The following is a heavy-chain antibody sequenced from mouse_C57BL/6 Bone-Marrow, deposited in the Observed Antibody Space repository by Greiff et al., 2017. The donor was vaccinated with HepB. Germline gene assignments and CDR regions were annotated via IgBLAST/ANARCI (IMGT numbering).Heavy chain of an antibody. D-gene: IGHD1-2*01. J-gene: IGHJ4*01. Sequence: EVQGVESGGDLVKPGGSLKLSCAASGFTFSSYGMSWVRQTPDKRLEWVATISSGGSYTYYPDSVKGRFTISRDKAKNTLYLQMSRLKSEYTAMYYCARHRGVLRPYAMDYWGQGTSVTVSS. V-gene: IGHV5-6*01. CDR2: ISSGGSYT. CDR3: ARHRGVLRPYAMDY. CDR1: GFTFSSYG.